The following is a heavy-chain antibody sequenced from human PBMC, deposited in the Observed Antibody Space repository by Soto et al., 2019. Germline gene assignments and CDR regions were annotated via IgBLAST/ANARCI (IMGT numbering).Heavy chain of an antibody. J-gene: IGHJ4*02. V-gene: IGHV4-4*07. CDR1: GGSISSYY. CDR3: ARGGTMSWNVLDF. CDR2: THTSGGT. Sequence: QVQLQESGPGLVRPSETLSLTCTVSGGSISSYYWTWIRQPAGKGLEWIGRTHTSGGTDYNSSLRTLVTMSVDEAKVQLALKLTSVTAADTAMYYCARGGTMSWNVLDFWGQGTLVTVSS. D-gene: IGHD1-1*01.